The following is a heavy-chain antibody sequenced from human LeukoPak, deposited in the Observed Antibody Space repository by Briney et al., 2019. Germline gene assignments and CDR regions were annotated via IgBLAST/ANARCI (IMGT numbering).Heavy chain of an antibody. CDR1: GYSLSNYG. D-gene: IGHD3-10*01. V-gene: IGHV1-18*01. CDR3: ARASDISWPFEN. J-gene: IGHJ4*02. Sequence: ASVKVSCKTSGYSLSNYGIVWVRQAPGQGLEWMGWISAKNGNTKNSQKVQGRVTLTTDSPTNIAYLDLRSLRFDDTAVYFCARASDISWPFENWGQGTLVTVSS. CDR2: ISAKNGNT.